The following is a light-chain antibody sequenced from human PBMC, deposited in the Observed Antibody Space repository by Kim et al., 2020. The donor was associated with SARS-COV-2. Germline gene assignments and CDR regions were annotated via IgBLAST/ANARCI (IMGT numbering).Light chain of an antibody. CDR3: QQSFTSLRT. V-gene: IGKV1-39*01. J-gene: IGKJ5*01. CDR1: QSINTY. Sequence: DIQMTQSPSSLSASVGDRVSIGCRANQSINTYLSWYQQKPGRAPKLLIYGASTLQSGVPSRFKGSGSGTDFTLTITNLQPEDFATYYCQQSFTSLRTFGDGTRLEIK. CDR2: GAS.